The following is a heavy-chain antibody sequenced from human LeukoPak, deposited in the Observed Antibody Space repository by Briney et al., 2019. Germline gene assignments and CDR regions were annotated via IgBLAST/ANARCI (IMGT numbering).Heavy chain of an antibody. CDR2: IYHSGST. J-gene: IGHJ3*02. CDR1: GGSISSGGYS. Sequence: PSETLSLPCAVSGGSISSGGYSWSWIRQPPGKGLEWIGYIYHSGSTYYNPSLKSRVTISVDRSKNQFSLKLSSVTAADTAVYYCARGNYDILTGYYRGNAFDIWGQGTMVTVSS. CDR3: ARGNYDILTGYYRGNAFDI. V-gene: IGHV4-30-2*01. D-gene: IGHD3-9*01.